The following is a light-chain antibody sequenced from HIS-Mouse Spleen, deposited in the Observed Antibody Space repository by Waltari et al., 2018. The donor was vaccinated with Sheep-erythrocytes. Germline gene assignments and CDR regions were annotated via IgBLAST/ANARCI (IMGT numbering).Light chain of an antibody. Sequence: QSALTQPRSVSGSPGPSVTISCPGTSSAVGGYTYVSWYQPHPGKAPKLMIYDVSKRPSGVPDRFSGSKSGNTASLTISGLQAEDEADYYCCSYAGSYNHVFATGTKVTVL. CDR1: SSAVGGYTY. CDR2: DVS. CDR3: CSYAGSYNHV. J-gene: IGLJ1*01. V-gene: IGLV2-11*01.